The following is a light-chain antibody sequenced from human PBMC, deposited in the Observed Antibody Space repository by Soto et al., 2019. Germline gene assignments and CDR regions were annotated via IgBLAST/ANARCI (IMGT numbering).Light chain of an antibody. CDR2: DAS. CDR3: QQRSNWPPFT. Sequence: TQSPYSLSASTGDRVTITCRASQGISSYLAWYQQKPGQAPRLLIYDASNRATGIPARFSGSGSGTDFTLTISSLEPEDFAVYYCQQRSNWPPFTFGQGRRLEVK. CDR1: QGISSY. J-gene: IGKJ5*01. V-gene: IGKV3-11*01.